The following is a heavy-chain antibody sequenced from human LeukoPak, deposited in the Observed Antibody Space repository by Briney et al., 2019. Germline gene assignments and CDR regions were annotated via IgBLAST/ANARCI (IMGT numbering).Heavy chain of an antibody. V-gene: IGHV3-53*01. CDR1: GFNFSNNY. CDR2: IYSSGST. CDR3: ARRGDGGRSFDY. Sequence: GGSLRLSCAASGFNFSNNYMTWVRQAPGKGLEWVSLIYSSGSTYYADSVKGRFTISRDNSKNTLYLQVNSLRAEGTAVYYCARRGDGGRSFDYWGQGTLVTVSS. J-gene: IGHJ4*02. D-gene: IGHD4-23*01.